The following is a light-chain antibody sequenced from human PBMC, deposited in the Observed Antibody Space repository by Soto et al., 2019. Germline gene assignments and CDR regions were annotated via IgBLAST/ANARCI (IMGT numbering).Light chain of an antibody. J-gene: IGKJ1*01. CDR1: QSISSN. V-gene: IGKV3-15*01. CDR3: QQYNSYSQT. CDR2: GAS. Sequence: EIGMSQSPATVSVSPGERATLYCRASQSISSNLVWYQQKAGQAPRLLIYGASTRATGIPARFSGSGSGTEFTLTISSLQPDDFATYYCQQYNSYSQTFGQGGKV.